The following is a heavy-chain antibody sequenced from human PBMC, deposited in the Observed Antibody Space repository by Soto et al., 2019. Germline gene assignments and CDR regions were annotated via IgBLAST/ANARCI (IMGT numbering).Heavy chain of an antibody. J-gene: IGHJ4*02. CDR3: TGELPFFDY. V-gene: IGHV1-3*05. CDR2: INACNGNT. Sequence: QVQLVQSGAEEKKPGASVKVSCKASGYTFTSYAMHWVRQAPGQRLEWMGWINACNGNTKYSQKFQGRVTITRDTSASTAYMELSSLRSADTAVYYCTGELPFFDYWGQGTLVTVSS. CDR1: GYTFTSYA.